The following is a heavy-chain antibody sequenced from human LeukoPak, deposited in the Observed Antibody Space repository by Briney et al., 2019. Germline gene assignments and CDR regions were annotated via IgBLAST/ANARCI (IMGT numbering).Heavy chain of an antibody. J-gene: IGHJ4*02. D-gene: IGHD3-9*01. CDR2: INWNGGST. Sequence: GGSLRLSCAASGFTFDDYGMSWVRQAPGKGLEGVSGINWNGGSTGYADSVKGRFTISRDNAKNSLYLQMNSLRAEDTALYYCARGYDILTGYYDLGFDYWGQGTLVTVSS. CDR3: ARGYDILTGYYDLGFDY. CDR1: GFTFDDYG. V-gene: IGHV3-20*04.